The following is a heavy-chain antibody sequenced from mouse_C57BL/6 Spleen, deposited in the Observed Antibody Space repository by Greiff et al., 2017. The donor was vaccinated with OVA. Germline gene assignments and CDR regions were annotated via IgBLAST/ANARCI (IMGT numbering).Heavy chain of an antibody. CDR3: ARSAMDY. CDR2: IDPSDSYT. CDR1: GYTFTSYW. J-gene: IGHJ4*01. V-gene: IGHV1-69*01. Sequence: QVQLQQPGAELVMPGASVKLSCKASGYTFTSYWMHWVKQRPGQGLEWIGEIDPSDSYTNYNQKFKGKSTLTVDKSSSTAYMQLSSLTSEDSAVYYCARSAMDYWGQGTSVTVSS.